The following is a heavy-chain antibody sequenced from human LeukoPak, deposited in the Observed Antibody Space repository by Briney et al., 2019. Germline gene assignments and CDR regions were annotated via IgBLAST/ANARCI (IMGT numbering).Heavy chain of an antibody. Sequence: GGSLRLSCAASGFTFSSYGMHWVRQAPGKGLEWVSGISWNSGSIGYADSVKGRFTISRDNAKNSLYLQMNSLRAEDTALYYCAKVGEGESYYFDYWGQGTLVTVSS. CDR2: ISWNSGSI. J-gene: IGHJ4*02. D-gene: IGHD1-26*01. CDR1: GFTFSSYG. CDR3: AKVGEGESYYFDY. V-gene: IGHV3-9*01.